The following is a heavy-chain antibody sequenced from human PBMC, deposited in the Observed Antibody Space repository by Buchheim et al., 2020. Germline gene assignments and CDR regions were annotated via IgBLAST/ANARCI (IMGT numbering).Heavy chain of an antibody. V-gene: IGHV3-48*03. CDR2: ISDSGGTI. Sequence: EVQLVESGGGLVQPGGSLRLSCAASGFTFSGYEMNWVRQAPGKGLEWISYISDSGGTIYYADSVRGRFTISRDNAQKSLYLRMNSLRAEDTALYYCARVLAAAATPPYDYYYGMDVWGQGTT. CDR3: ARVLAAAATPPYDYYYGMDV. CDR1: GFTFSGYE. J-gene: IGHJ6*02. D-gene: IGHD6-13*01.